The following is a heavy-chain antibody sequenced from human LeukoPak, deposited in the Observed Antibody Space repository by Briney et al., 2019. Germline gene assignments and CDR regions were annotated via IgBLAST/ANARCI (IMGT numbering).Heavy chain of an antibody. CDR3: ARAGITMIVVAEYYFDY. CDR2: IYSGGST. CDR1: GFTVSSNY. J-gene: IGHJ4*02. D-gene: IGHD3-22*01. V-gene: IGHV3-66*01. Sequence: GGSLRLSCAASGFTVSSNYMSWVRQAPGKGLEWVSVIYSGGSTYYADSVKGRFTISRDNSKNTLYLQMNSLRAEDAAVYYCARAGITMIVVAEYYFDYWGQGTLVTVSS.